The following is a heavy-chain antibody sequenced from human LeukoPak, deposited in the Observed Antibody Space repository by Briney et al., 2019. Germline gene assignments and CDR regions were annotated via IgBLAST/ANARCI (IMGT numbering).Heavy chain of an antibody. Sequence: GGSLGLSCAASGFTFSSYAMHWVRQAPGKGLEWVAVISYDGSNKYYADSVKGRFTISRDNSKNTLYLQMNSLRAEDTAVYYCARDQVETYYYYGMDVWGQGTTVTVSS. V-gene: IGHV3-30*04. J-gene: IGHJ6*02. CDR3: ARDQVETYYYYGMDV. CDR1: GFTFSSYA. CDR2: ISYDGSNK. D-gene: IGHD1-1*01.